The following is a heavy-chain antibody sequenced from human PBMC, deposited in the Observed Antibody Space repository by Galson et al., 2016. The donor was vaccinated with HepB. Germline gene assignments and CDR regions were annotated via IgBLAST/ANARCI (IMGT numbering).Heavy chain of an antibody. CDR1: GFTFSNHW. CDR2: ITIDGSTT. J-gene: IGHJ4*02. Sequence: SLRLSCAASGFTFSNHWMHWVRQAPGKGLVWVSHITIDGSTTTYADSVKGRFTISRDNAKNTLYLQMSSLRAEDTAVYYCARDLWRGGRIDYWGQGTLVTVSS. V-gene: IGHV3-74*01. D-gene: IGHD4-23*01. CDR3: ARDLWRGGRIDY.